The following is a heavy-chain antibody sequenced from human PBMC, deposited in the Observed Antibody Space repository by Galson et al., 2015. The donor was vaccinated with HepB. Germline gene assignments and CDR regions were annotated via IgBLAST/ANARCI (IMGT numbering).Heavy chain of an antibody. Sequence: QSGAEVKEPGESLKISCEGSGNSFNTYWIGWVRQMPGKGLEVMGFIYPADSETRYSPSFQGQVTISADKSISTAYLHWSSLKASDTGIYYCARAPTYCPSAVCYPANWLDPWGQGTRVTVSS. CDR2: IYPADSET. J-gene: IGHJ5*02. CDR1: GNSFNTYW. V-gene: IGHV5-51*03. D-gene: IGHD2-8*01. CDR3: ARAPTYCPSAVCYPANWLDP.